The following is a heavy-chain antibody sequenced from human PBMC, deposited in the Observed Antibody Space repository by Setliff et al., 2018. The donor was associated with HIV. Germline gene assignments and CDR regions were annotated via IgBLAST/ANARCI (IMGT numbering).Heavy chain of an antibody. CDR3: ATAGAMATVGYSYYYMGV. J-gene: IGHJ6*03. V-gene: IGHV1-69*13. CDR1: GGTFSRNP. Sequence: SVKVSCKASGGTFSRNPISWGRQAPGQGLEWMGGSTPICGTTKYAEKFQGRVTITADESRTTAYLDLNCLRCEDTAVYYCATAGAMATVGYSYYYMGVWGKGTTVSVSS. CDR2: STPICGTT. D-gene: IGHD4-4*01.